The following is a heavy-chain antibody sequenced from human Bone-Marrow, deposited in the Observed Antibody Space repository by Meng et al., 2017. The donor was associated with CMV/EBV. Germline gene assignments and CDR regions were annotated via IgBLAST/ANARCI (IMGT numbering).Heavy chain of an antibody. Sequence: SVKVSCKASGGTFSSYAISWVRQAPGQGLEWMGRIIPILGIANYAQKFQGRVTITADKSTSTAYMELSSLRSEDTAVYYCARARPRVDIVATARRNYGMDVWGQGTTVTVSS. CDR3: ARARPRVDIVATARRNYGMDV. D-gene: IGHD5-12*01. J-gene: IGHJ6*02. V-gene: IGHV1-69*04. CDR1: GGTFSSYA. CDR2: IIPILGIA.